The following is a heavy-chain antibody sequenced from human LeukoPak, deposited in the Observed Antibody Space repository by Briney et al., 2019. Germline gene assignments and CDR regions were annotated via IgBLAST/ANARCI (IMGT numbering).Heavy chain of an antibody. V-gene: IGHV1-2*02. D-gene: IGHD1-26*01. J-gene: IGHJ5*02. CDR3: ARGGVNNWLDP. Sequence: ASVKVSCKASGYTFTGYYMHWVRQAPGQGPEWMGCINPNSGSGGTNYAEKFQGRVTVTRDTSISTAYMELSRLTSDDTATYYCARGGVNNWLDPWGQGTLVTVSS. CDR2: INPNSGSGGT. CDR1: GYTFTGYY.